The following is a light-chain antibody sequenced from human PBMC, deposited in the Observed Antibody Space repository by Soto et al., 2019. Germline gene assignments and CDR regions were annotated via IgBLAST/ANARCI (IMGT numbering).Light chain of an antibody. J-gene: IGKJ1*01. CDR2: GAS. CDR3: QFYGSSPRT. V-gene: IGKV3-20*01. Sequence: EIALTQSPGTLSLSPGERATLSCRASESVSSIAWYQQKPGQTPRLLIYGASSRATDIPDRFSGSGSGTDFTLTVSRLEPEDFAVYYCQFYGSSPRTFGQGTKVDIK. CDR1: ESVSS.